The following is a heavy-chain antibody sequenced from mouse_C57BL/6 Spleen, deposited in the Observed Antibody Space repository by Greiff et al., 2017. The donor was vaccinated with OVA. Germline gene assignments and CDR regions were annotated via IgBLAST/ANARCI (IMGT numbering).Heavy chain of an antibody. Sequence: VKLQESGAELVKPGASVKMSCKASGYTFTTYPIEWMKQNHGKSLEWIGNFHPYNDDTKYNEKFKGKATLTVEKSSSTVYLELSRLTSDDSAVYYCARGGGKGDYYAKDYWGQGTSVTVSS. V-gene: IGHV1-47*01. J-gene: IGHJ4*01. CDR1: GYTFTTYP. CDR2: FHPYNDDT. CDR3: ARGGGKGDYYAKDY. D-gene: IGHD1-3*01.